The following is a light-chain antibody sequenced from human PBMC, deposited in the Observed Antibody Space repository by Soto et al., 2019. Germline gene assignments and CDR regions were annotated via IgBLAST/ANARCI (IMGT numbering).Light chain of an antibody. V-gene: IGKV1-33*01. Sequence: DIQMTQSPSSLSASVGDRVTITCQASQDISNYLNWYQQKPGKAPKLLIYDASNLETGVPSRFSGSGSGTDFTFTISSLQPEDFATYYCQQLNSYLLTFGGGTKVDIK. CDR1: QDISNY. CDR2: DAS. CDR3: QQLNSYLLT. J-gene: IGKJ4*01.